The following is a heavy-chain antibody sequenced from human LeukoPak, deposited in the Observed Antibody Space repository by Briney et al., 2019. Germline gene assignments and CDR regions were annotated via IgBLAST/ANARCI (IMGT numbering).Heavy chain of an antibody. V-gene: IGHV3-7*01. D-gene: IGHD3-22*01. Sequence: PGGSLRLSCAASGFTFSSYWMSWVRQAPGKGLEGVANIKQDGSEKYYVDSVKGRFTLSRDTAKNSLYVQVKSVRREDTAVYYCARVGTHKPDYYDSSGYYGNYYMDVWGKGTTVTVSS. CDR3: ARVGTHKPDYYDSSGYYGNYYMDV. CDR1: GFTFSSYW. CDR2: IKQDGSEK. J-gene: IGHJ6*03.